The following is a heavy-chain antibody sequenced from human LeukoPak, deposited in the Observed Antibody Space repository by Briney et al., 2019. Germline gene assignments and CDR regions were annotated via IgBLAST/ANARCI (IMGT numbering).Heavy chain of an antibody. V-gene: IGHV1-8*02. J-gene: IGHJ4*02. CDR1: GGTFSSYA. CDR3: ARAGGYCGRISCPYYFDY. D-gene: IGHD2-15*01. Sequence: ASVTVSYTASGGTFSSYAISWVRQATGQGREWMGWMNPNSGNTGYAQKFQGRVTMTRNTSISTAYMELSSLRSEDTAVYYCARAGGYCGRISCPYYFDYWGQGSLVAVSS. CDR2: MNPNSGNT.